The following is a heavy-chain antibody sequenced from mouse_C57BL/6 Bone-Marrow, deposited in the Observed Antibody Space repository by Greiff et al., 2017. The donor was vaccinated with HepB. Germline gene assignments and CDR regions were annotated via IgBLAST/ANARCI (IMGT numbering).Heavy chain of an antibody. CDR3: AKEGSYYSNYEFAY. J-gene: IGHJ3*01. Sequence: VKLQQPGAELVRPGSSVKLSCKASGYTFTSYWMHWVKQRPIQGLEWIGNIDPSDSETHYNQKFKDKATLTVDKSSSTAYMQLSSLTSEDSAVYYCAKEGSYYSNYEFAYWGQGTLVTVSA. V-gene: IGHV1-52*01. D-gene: IGHD2-5*01. CDR2: IDPSDSET. CDR1: GYTFTSYW.